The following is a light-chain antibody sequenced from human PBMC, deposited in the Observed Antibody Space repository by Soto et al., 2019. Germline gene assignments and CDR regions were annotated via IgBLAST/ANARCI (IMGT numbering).Light chain of an antibody. J-gene: IGLJ1*01. Sequence: QSALTQPASVSGSPGQSIAISCTGTRSDVGAYNYVSWYQQHPGKAPKLMISEVTNRPSGVSDRFSGSKSGNTASLTISGLQTEDEADYYCSAYAGSNNFVFGSGTKV. CDR1: RSDVGAYNY. CDR2: EVT. V-gene: IGLV2-8*01. CDR3: SAYAGSNNFV.